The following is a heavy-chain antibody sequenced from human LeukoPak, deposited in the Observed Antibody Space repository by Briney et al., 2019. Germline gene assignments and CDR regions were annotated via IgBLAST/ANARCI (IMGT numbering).Heavy chain of an antibody. D-gene: IGHD3-10*01. J-gene: IGHJ4*02. CDR1: GGSISSYY. V-gene: IGHV4-4*07. Sequence: SETLPLTCTVPGGSISSYYWSWIRQPAGKGLEWIGRIYTSGSTNYNPSLKSRVTMSVDTSKNQFSLKLSSVTAADTAVYYCAREVYYYGSGSYFNYWGQGTLVTVSS. CDR2: IYTSGST. CDR3: AREVYYYGSGSYFNY.